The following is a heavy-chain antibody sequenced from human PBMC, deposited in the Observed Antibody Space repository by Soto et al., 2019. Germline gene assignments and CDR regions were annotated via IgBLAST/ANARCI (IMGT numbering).Heavy chain of an antibody. V-gene: IGHV1-46*01. CDR3: AKRTGWYDGGSRYFDY. CDR1: GYTLSSYY. CDR2: INPSGGTT. D-gene: IGHD2-15*01. Sequence: GASVEVSCKASGYTLSSYYLHWVRQAPGQGPEWMGVINPSGGTTTYAEKYQGRGTMTRGTSTSTVYMELSSLRSDDTAVYYCAKRTGWYDGGSRYFDYWGQGNLVTVSS. J-gene: IGHJ4*02.